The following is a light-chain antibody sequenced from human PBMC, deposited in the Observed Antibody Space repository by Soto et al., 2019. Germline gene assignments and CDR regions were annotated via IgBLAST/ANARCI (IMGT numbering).Light chain of an antibody. CDR3: QQYGGSPYT. CDR1: QSVRSNY. CDR2: GAS. Sequence: EIVLTQSPGTLSLSPGERATLSCRASQSVRSNYLAWYQRKPGQAPRLLIYGASTRATGIPDRFSGTGSGIDFTRTISRLEPEDFAVYYCQQYGGSPYTFGQATKLEIK. J-gene: IGKJ2*01. V-gene: IGKV3-20*01.